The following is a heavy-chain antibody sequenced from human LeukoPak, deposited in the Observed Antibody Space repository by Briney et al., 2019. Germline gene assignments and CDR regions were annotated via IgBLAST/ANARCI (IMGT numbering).Heavy chain of an antibody. Sequence: NASETLSLTCTVSGGSISSYYWSWIRQPPGKGLEWIGYIYYSGSTNYNPSLKSRVTISVDTSKNQFSLKLSSVTAADTAVYYCARGGDSSGYYLSRYYYYYMDVWGKGTTVTISS. CDR3: ARGGDSSGYYLSRYYYYYMDV. D-gene: IGHD3-22*01. V-gene: IGHV4-59*01. CDR2: IYYSGST. J-gene: IGHJ6*03. CDR1: GGSISSYY.